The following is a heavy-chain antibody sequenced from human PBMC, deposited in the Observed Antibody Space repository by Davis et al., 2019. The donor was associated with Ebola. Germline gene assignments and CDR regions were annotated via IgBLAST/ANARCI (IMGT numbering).Heavy chain of an antibody. CDR3: VKDRAPPHGGNPEAPDY. V-gene: IGHV3-30*18. CDR2: ISYDGSHK. D-gene: IGHD4-23*01. J-gene: IGHJ4*02. Sequence: GESLKISCAASGFTFSIYGMHWVRQAPGKGLEWVAVISYDGSHKYYADSVKGRFTISRDNSKNTLYLQMNSLRADDTSVYYCVKDRAPPHGGNPEAPDYWGQGTLVSVSS. CDR1: GFTFSIYG.